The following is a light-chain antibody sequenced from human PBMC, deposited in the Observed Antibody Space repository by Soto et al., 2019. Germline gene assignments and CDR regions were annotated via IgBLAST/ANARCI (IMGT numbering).Light chain of an antibody. CDR3: QQYGNSPWT. V-gene: IGKV3-20*01. J-gene: IGKJ1*01. Sequence: EIVLTQSPGTLSLSPGERATLSSRASQSVSSSSLAWYQQKRGQAPRLLIYGASSRATGIPDRFSGSGSGTDFTLTISRLEPEDFVVYYCQQYGNSPWTFGQGTKVEIK. CDR1: QSVSSSS. CDR2: GAS.